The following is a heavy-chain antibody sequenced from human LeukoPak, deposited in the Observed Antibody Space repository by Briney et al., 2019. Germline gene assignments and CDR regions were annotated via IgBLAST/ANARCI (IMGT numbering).Heavy chain of an antibody. CDR3: ARDYDSSGYGYFDY. CDR2: ISSSSSYI. CDR1: GFTFSSYS. V-gene: IGHV3-21*01. J-gene: IGHJ4*02. D-gene: IGHD3-22*01. Sequence: GGSLRLSCAASGFTFSSYSMNWVRQAPGKGLEWVSSISSSSSYIYYADSVKGRFTISRDNAKNSLYLQMNSLRAEDTAVYYCARDYDSSGYGYFDYWGQGTLVTVSS.